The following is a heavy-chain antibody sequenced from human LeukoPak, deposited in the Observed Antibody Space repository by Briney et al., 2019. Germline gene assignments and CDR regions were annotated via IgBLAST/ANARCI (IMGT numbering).Heavy chain of an antibody. Sequence: SETLSLTCTVSGGSISSYYWSWIRQPAGKGLEWIGRIYTSGSTNYNPSLKSRVTMSVDTSKNQFSLKLSSVTAADTAVYYCASSGQLGVPAAMRGGGVYYYYYMDVWGKGTTVTISS. CDR3: ASSGQLGVPAAMRGGGVYYYYYMDV. J-gene: IGHJ6*03. CDR1: GGSISSYY. V-gene: IGHV4-4*07. D-gene: IGHD2-2*01. CDR2: IYTSGST.